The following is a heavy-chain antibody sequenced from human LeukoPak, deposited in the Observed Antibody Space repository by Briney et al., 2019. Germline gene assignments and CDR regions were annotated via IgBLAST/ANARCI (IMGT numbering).Heavy chain of an antibody. CDR1: GGSISSSSYY. J-gene: IGHJ6*03. CDR3: ARGVQEYQLLLEGYYYYMDV. Sequence: SETLSLTCTVSGGSISSSSYYWGWIRQPPGKGLEWIGSIYYSGSTYYNPSLKGRVTISVDTSKNQFSLKLSSVTAADTAVYYCARGVQEYQLLLEGYYYYMDVWGKGTTVTVSS. CDR2: IYYSGST. D-gene: IGHD2-2*01. V-gene: IGHV4-39*07.